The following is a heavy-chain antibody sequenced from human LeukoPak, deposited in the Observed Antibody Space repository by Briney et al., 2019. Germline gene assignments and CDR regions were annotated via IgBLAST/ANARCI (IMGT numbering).Heavy chain of an antibody. J-gene: IGHJ4*02. CDR3: ARGYSSGWYYFDY. CDR1: GGSISRHY. D-gene: IGHD6-19*01. V-gene: IGHV4-59*11. CDR2: IDYSGST. Sequence: SETLSLTCTVSGGSISRHYLNWIRQPPGKGLEWVGYIDYSGSTDYNPSLKSRVTFSVDTSKKQFSLKLSSVTAADTAVYYCARGYSSGWYYFDYWGLGTLVTVSS.